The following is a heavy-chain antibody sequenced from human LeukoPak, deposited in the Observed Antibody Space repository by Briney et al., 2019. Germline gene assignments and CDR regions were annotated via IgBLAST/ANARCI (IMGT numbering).Heavy chain of an antibody. D-gene: IGHD6-19*01. Sequence: GASVTLSFTSSVYTFTVYYMHWVRQAPGQGLEWMGWINPNSGGTNYAQKFQGRVNMTRDTSISTAYMELSRLRSDDTAVYYCARVGGPGYSSGWYGYWGQGTLVTVSS. CDR2: INPNSGGT. CDR1: VYTFTVYY. J-gene: IGHJ4*02. CDR3: ARVGGPGYSSGWYGY. V-gene: IGHV1-2*02.